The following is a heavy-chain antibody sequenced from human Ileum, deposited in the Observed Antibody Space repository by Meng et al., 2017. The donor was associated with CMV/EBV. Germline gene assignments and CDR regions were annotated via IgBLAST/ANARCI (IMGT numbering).Heavy chain of an antibody. CDR2: ISGSGTST. V-gene: IGHV3-23*01. J-gene: IGHJ4*02. Sequence: GESLKISCAASGFTFSNYAMNWVRQAPGKGLEWVSSISGSGTSTYYADSVKGRFTISRDKSKNSLCLQMDSLRTEDTAVYYFARDLDYWGQGTLVTVSS. CDR1: GFTFSNYA. CDR3: ARDLDY.